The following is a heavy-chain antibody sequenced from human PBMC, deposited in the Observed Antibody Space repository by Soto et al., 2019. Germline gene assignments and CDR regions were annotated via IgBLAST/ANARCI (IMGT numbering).Heavy chain of an antibody. Sequence: PSETLSLTCTVSGGSISSGDYYWSWIRQPPGKGLEWIGYIYYSGSTYYNPSLKSRVTISVDTSKNQFSLKLSSVTAADTAVYYCARSAGVEDAFDIWGQGTMVTVSS. CDR1: GGSISSGDYY. V-gene: IGHV4-30-4*01. D-gene: IGHD3-10*01. CDR2: IYYSGST. J-gene: IGHJ3*02. CDR3: ARSAGVEDAFDI.